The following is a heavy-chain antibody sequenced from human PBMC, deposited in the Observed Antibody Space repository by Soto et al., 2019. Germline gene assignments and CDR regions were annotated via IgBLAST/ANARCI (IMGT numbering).Heavy chain of an antibody. D-gene: IGHD6-13*01. CDR3: GKERQGSSWFMCSY. J-gene: IGHJ4*02. CDR2: NSGNGADT. CDR1: GFTFRSHA. V-gene: IGHV3-23*01. Sequence: PXLSMRLSCAASGFTFRSHAMSWVRQPPGKGLEWVSANSGNGADTSYADSVRGRFTISRDNFMDTLFLQMNSLRADDTAVYYSGKERQGSSWFMCSYWGQGIRVTVSS.